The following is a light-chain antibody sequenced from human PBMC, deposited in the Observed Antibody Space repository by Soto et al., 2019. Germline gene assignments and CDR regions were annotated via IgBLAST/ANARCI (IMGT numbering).Light chain of an antibody. V-gene: IGKV3-15*01. CDR3: QQYNNWPET. J-gene: IGKJ2*01. CDR2: DAS. CDR1: QSISHN. Sequence: EIVMTQSPVTLSVFPGERATLSCRASQSISHNLAWYQQKPGQPPRLLIYDASTRATDVPARFSGSGSGTEFTLTISSLQSEDFAVYHCQQYNNWPETFGQGTKLEI.